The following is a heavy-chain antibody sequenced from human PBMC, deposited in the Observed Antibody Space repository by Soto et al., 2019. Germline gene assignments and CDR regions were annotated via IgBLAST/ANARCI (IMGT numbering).Heavy chain of an antibody. J-gene: IGHJ5*01. CDR2: MHRNGDIT. Sequence: EVQLVESGGSVVRPGGSLKLACAASGFSLDEYGMSWVRQAPGKGLEWVSGMHRNGDITGYADSVKGRFTISRDDAKRALYLQMISLRAEDPGFYYWARDHRWGYEYGDYGDSWGHGTLVTVSS. D-gene: IGHD4-17*01. CDR3: ARDHRWGYEYGDYGDS. V-gene: IGHV3-20*04. CDR1: GFSLDEYG.